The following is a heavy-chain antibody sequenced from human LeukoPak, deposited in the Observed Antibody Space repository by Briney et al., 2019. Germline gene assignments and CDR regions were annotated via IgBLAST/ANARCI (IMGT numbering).Heavy chain of an antibody. CDR3: ARDPPSGFFAP. CDR2: ISGTSSYI. V-gene: IGHV3-21*01. CDR1: GFIFSSYT. D-gene: IGHD3-3*01. Sequence: GGSLRLSCAASGFIFSSYTMNWVRQAPGKGLEWVSSISGTSSYIFYSDSVKGRFTISKDNAKNSLYLQLNSLRAEVTAVYYCARDPPSGFFAPWGQGPLVTVPS. J-gene: IGHJ5*02.